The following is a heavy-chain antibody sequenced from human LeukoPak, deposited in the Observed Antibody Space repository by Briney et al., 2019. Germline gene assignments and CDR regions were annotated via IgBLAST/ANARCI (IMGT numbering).Heavy chain of an antibody. CDR2: IRSSGSTI. CDR3: ARDNYFYYYMDV. J-gene: IGHJ6*03. Sequence: PGGSLRLSCAASGFTFSSYEMNWVRQAPGKGLEWVSYIRSSGSTIYYADSVKGRFTISRDNAKNSLYLQMNSLRAEDTAVYYCARDNYFYYYMDVWGKGTTVTISS. CDR1: GFTFSSYE. D-gene: IGHD2/OR15-2a*01. V-gene: IGHV3-48*03.